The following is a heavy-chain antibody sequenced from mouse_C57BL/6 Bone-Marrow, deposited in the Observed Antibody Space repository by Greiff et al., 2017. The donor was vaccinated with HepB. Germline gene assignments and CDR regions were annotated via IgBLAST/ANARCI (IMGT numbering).Heavy chain of an antibody. J-gene: IGHJ2*01. CDR3: ARGYGVDY. CDR1: GFTFSSYA. Sequence: DVMLVESGGGLVKPGGSLKLSCAASGFTFSSYAMSWVRQTPEKRLEWVATISDGGSYTYYPDNVKGRFTISRDNAKNNLYLQMSHLKSEDTAMYYCARGYGVDYWGQGTTLTVSS. V-gene: IGHV5-4*03. CDR2: ISDGGSYT. D-gene: IGHD1-1*02.